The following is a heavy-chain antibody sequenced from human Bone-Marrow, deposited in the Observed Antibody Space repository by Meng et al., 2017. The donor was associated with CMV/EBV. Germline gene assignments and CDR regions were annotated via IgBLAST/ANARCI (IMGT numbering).Heavy chain of an antibody. Sequence: SQTLSLTCAVYGRSFSGYYWSWIRQPPGKGLEWIGEINHSRSTNYNPSLKSRVTISVDTSKNQFSLKLSSVTAADTAVYYCARVVVRGVSDYWGQGTLVTVSS. CDR1: GRSFSGYY. D-gene: IGHD3-10*01. CDR2: INHSRST. V-gene: IGHV4-34*01. J-gene: IGHJ4*02. CDR3: ARVVVRGVSDY.